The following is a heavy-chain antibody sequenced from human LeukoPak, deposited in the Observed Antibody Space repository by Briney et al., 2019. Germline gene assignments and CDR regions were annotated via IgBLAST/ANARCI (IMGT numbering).Heavy chain of an antibody. CDR1: GLSFSTYG. CDR2: ISFDGSDQ. CDR3: AKLGCSSTRCYINY. J-gene: IGHJ4*02. D-gene: IGHD2-2*01. Sequence: GGSLRLSCAASGLSFSTYGMRWVRQAPGKGLEWVAVISFDGSDQYYADSVKGRFTVSRDNSKNTLYLQMNSLRAEDTAVYYCAKLGCSSTRCYINYWGQGTLVTVSS. V-gene: IGHV3-30*18.